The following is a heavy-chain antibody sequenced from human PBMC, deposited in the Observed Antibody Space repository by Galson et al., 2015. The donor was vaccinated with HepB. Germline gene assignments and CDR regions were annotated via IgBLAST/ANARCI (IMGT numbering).Heavy chain of an antibody. CDR1: GYTFTSYA. D-gene: IGHD5-18*01. CDR3: ARGGGIKVDTAMVSGGDYYYYMDV. CDR2: INAGNGNT. J-gene: IGHJ6*03. Sequence: SVKVSCKASGYTFTSYAMHWVRQAPGQRLEWMGWINAGNGNTKYSQKFQGRVTITRDTSASTAYMELSSLRSEDTAVYYCARGGGIKVDTAMVSGGDYYYYMDVWGKGTTVTVSS. V-gene: IGHV1-3*01.